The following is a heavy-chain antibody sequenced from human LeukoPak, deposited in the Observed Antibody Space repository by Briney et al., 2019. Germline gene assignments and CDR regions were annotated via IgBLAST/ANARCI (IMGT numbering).Heavy chain of an antibody. D-gene: IGHD1-26*01. CDR2: ISGSSSYI. CDR3: ARYWSVGPLPFDY. V-gene: IGHV3-21*01. J-gene: IGHJ4*02. Sequence: GGSLRLAGAGSGFTFSSYSMNWVRQAPGKGLEWVSSISGSSSYIYYADSVKGRFTISRDNAKNSVYLQMNSLRAEDTAVYYCARYWSVGPLPFDYWGQGTLVTVSS. CDR1: GFTFSSYS.